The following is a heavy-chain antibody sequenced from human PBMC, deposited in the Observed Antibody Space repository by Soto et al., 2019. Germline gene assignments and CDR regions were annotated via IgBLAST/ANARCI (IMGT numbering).Heavy chain of an antibody. V-gene: IGHV3-11*05. Sequence: GGSLRLSCAASGFTFSDYYMSWIRQAPGKGLEWVSYISSSSSYTNYADSVKGRFTISRDNAKNSLYLQMNSLRAEDTAVYYCARDHQGIAVAGPPWDYYYGMDVWGQGTTVTVSS. CDR1: GFTFSDYY. CDR3: ARDHQGIAVAGPPWDYYYGMDV. CDR2: ISSSSSYT. D-gene: IGHD6-19*01. J-gene: IGHJ6*02.